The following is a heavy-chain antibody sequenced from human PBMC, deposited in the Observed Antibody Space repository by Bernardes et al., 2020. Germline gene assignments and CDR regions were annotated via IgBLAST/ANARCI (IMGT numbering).Heavy chain of an antibody. D-gene: IGHD2-2*01. J-gene: IGHJ4*02. CDR3: ARDPYLGYCSSTSCYGMLHYFNY. CDR2: INSDGSST. CDR1: GFTFSSYW. V-gene: IGHV3-74*01. Sequence: GGSLRLSCAASGFTFSSYWMPWVRQSPGKGLVWVSRINSDGSSTIYAYSVKGRFTISRDNAKNTLYLQMNSLRAEDTAGYYCARDPYLGYCSSTSCYGMLHYFNYWGQGTLVTVSS.